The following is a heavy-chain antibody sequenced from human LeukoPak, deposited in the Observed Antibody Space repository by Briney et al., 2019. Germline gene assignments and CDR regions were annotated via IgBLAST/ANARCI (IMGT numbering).Heavy chain of an antibody. CDR3: ARHPPRIKRPYYYYYMDV. CDR2: IYPGDSDT. D-gene: IGHD2/OR15-2a*01. V-gene: IGHV5-51*01. CDR1: GYSFTSYW. Sequence: GESLKISCKGSGYSFTSYWIGWVRQMSGKGLEWMGIIYPGDSDTRYSPSFQGQVTISADKSISTAYLQWSSLKASDTAMYYCARHPPRIKRPYYYYYMDVWGKGTTVTVSS. J-gene: IGHJ6*03.